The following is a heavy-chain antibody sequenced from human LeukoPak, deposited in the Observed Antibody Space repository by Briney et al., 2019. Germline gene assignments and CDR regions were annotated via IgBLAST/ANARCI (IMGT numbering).Heavy chain of an antibody. Sequence: GSLRLSCAASGFTFSRYAMSWVREAPGKGQKWGSTINDNGDGTYYAHSVKGRFTISRDNAKNSLYLQMNSPRAEDTAVYYCARDRDYYDSSAPGREWGQGTLVSVFS. CDR1: GFTFSRYA. V-gene: IGHV3-23*01. D-gene: IGHD3-22*01. J-gene: IGHJ4*02. CDR3: ARDRDYYDSSAPGRE. CDR2: INDNGDGT.